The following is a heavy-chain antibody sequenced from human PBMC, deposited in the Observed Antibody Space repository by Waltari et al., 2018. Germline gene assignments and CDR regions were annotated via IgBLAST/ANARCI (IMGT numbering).Heavy chain of an antibody. CDR1: GGSISSSY. CDR3: AREIYYDSSGPGGLYFDY. Sequence: QVQLQESGPGLVKPSETLSLTCTVSGGSISSSYWSWIRPPPGKGLEWIGYIYYSGSTNYNPSLKSRVTISVDTSKNQFSLKLSSVTAADTAVYYCAREIYYDSSGPGGLYFDYWGQGTLVTVSS. J-gene: IGHJ4*02. CDR2: IYYSGST. V-gene: IGHV4-59*01. D-gene: IGHD3-22*01.